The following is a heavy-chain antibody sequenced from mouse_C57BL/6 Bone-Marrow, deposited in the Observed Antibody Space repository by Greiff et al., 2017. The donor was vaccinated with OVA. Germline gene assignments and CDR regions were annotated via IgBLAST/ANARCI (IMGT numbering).Heavy chain of an antibody. CDR3: ATVLAYYFDY. CDR2: ISYDGSN. Sequence: EVQLQQPGPGLVKPSPSLSLTCSVTGYSITSGYFWYWIRQLPGNLLEWMGYISYDGSNNYNPSLKNRISFTRDTSKNQFFLKLNSVTTEDTAAYYFATVLAYYFDYWGQGTTLTVAS. D-gene: IGHD1-1*01. V-gene: IGHV3-6*01. J-gene: IGHJ2*01. CDR1: GYSITSGYF.